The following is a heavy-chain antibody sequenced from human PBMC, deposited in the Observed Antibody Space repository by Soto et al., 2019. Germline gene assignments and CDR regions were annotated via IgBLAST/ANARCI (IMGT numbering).Heavy chain of an antibody. Sequence: SETLSLTCAVSGYSISSGYYWGWIRQPPGKGLEWIGSIYHSGSTYYNPSLKSRVTISVDTSKNQFSLKLSSVTAADTAAYYCARGGRITMIVVVIPPGWFDPWGQGTLVTVSS. CDR2: IYHSGST. CDR1: GYSISSGYY. J-gene: IGHJ5*02. D-gene: IGHD3-22*01. V-gene: IGHV4-38-2*01. CDR3: ARGGRITMIVVVIPPGWFDP.